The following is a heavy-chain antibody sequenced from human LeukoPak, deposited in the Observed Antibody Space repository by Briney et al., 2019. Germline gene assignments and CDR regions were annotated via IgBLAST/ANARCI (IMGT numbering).Heavy chain of an antibody. D-gene: IGHD3-22*01. V-gene: IGHV1-69*05. J-gene: IGHJ4*02. Sequence: SSVTVSCKASVGTFSSYAISWVRQAPGQGLEWMGRIIPIFGTANYAQKFQGRVTITTDESTSTAYMELSSLRPEDTAVYYCARDFYYDSSGLRWGQGTLVTVSS. CDR1: VGTFSSYA. CDR2: IIPIFGTA. CDR3: ARDFYYDSSGLR.